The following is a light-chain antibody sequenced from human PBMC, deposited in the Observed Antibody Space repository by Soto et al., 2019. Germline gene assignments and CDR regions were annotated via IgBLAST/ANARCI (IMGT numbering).Light chain of an antibody. CDR3: QQYNGWPLT. CDR2: VAS. J-gene: IGKJ4*02. V-gene: IGKV3-15*01. Sequence: EIIQTQSSATPSVCPGETTTLYCSPSQSVRRNLAWYQQKPGQTPKLLIYVASTMATGFSSRFSGSGSGTEFTLTISSLQSEDFAAYYCQQYNGWPLTFGGGTKVEFK. CDR1: QSVRRN.